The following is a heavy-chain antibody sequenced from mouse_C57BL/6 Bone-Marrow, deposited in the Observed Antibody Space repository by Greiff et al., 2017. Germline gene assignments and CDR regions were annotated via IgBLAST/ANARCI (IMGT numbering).Heavy chain of an antibody. Sequence: VKLVESGAELARPGASVKLSCKASGYTFTSYGISWVKQRTGQGLEWIGEIYPRSGNTYYNEKFKGKATLTADKSSSTAYMELRSLTSEDSAVYFCARGPYYYGSSYGYWGQGTTLTVSS. CDR2: IYPRSGNT. V-gene: IGHV1-81*01. J-gene: IGHJ2*01. CDR1: GYTFTSYG. CDR3: ARGPYYYGSSYGY. D-gene: IGHD1-1*01.